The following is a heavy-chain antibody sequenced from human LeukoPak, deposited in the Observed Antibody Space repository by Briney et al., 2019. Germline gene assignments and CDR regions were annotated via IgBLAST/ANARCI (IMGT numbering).Heavy chain of an antibody. D-gene: IGHD4-11*01. J-gene: IGHJ4*02. CDR2: IYDDDQT. V-gene: IGHV3-53*01. CDR3: AGHYSDFLTYFDF. Sequence: GGSLRLSCAASGFTVTSNYMSWVRQAPGKGLEWVSIIYDDDQTHYADSVRGRFTISRDKSKNTLYFQMNSLRAEDTAVYYCAGHYSDFLTYFDFWGQGTLVTVSS. CDR1: GFTVTSNY.